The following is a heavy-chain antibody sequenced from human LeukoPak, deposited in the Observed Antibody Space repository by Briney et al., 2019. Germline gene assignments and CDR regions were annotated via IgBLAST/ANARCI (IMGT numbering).Heavy chain of an antibody. V-gene: IGHV4-34*01. Sequence: PSETLSHTCAVYGGSFSGYYWSWIRQPPGKGLEWIGEINHSGSTNYNPSLKSRVTISVDTSKNQFSLKLSSVTAADTAVYYCARGLWGPYYFDYWGQGTLVTVSS. CDR2: INHSGST. CDR1: GGSFSGYY. D-gene: IGHD3-16*01. CDR3: ARGLWGPYYFDY. J-gene: IGHJ4*02.